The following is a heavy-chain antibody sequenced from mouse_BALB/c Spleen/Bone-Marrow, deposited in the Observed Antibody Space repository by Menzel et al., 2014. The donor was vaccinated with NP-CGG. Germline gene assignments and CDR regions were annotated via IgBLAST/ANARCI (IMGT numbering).Heavy chain of an antibody. D-gene: IGHD1-1*01. CDR1: EYEFPSHD. V-gene: IGHV5-2*01. CDR2: INSDGGST. CDR3: ARHGDYYGSSLFAY. J-gene: IGHJ3*01. Sequence: EVMLVESGGGLVQPGESLKLSCESNEYEFPSHDMSWVRKTPEKRLELVAAINSDGGSTYYPDTMERRFIISRDNSKXTLYLQMSSLGSEDTAFYYCARHGDYYGSSLFAYWGQGTLVTVSA.